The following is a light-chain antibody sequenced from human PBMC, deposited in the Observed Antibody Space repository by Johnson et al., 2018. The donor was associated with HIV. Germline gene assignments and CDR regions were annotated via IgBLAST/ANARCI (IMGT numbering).Light chain of an antibody. CDR2: ENS. CDR1: SSNIGNNY. V-gene: IGLV1-51*02. J-gene: IGLJ1*01. CDR3: GTWDNSLSAHFV. Sequence: QSVLTQPPSVSAAPGQKVTISCSGGSSNIGNNYVSWYQQLPRAAPKLLIYENSKRPSGIPDRFSGSKSGTSATLDITGLQTGDEADYSCGTWDNSLSAHFVFGSGTKITVL.